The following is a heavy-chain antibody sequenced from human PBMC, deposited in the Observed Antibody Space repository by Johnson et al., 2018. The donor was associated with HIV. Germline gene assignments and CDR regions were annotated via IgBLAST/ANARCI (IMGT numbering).Heavy chain of an antibody. CDR3: ARGPVFDI. CDR1: AFTFSSYA. J-gene: IGHJ3*02. CDR2: ISYDGSDK. V-gene: IGHV3-30*19. Sequence: VQLVESGGGVVQPGGSLRLSCAASAFTFSSYAIHWVRQAPGKGLEWVAFISYDGSDKYYADSVKGRFTISRDNAKNSLYLQMNSLRAEDTAVYYCARGPVFDIWGQWTMVTVSS.